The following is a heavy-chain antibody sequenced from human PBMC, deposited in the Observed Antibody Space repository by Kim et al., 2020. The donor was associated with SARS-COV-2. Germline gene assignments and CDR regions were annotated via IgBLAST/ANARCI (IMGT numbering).Heavy chain of an antibody. Sequence: ASVKVYCKASGYTFINYGISWVRQAPGQGLEWMGWISAYNGNTNYAQKFQGRITMTTDTSTNVAYMEVRSLTSDDTAVYYCAKAGRFGGDRFDPWGQGTLVTVSS. CDR3: AKAGRFGGDRFDP. J-gene: IGHJ5*02. D-gene: IGHD3-10*01. CDR1: GYTFINYG. V-gene: IGHV1-18*01. CDR2: ISAYNGNT.